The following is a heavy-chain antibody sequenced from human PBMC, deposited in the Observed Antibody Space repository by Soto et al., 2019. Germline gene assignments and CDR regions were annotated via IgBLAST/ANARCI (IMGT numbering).Heavy chain of an antibody. V-gene: IGHV1-69*02. Sequence: QVQLVQSGAEVKKPGSSVKVSCKVSGGTFSSYTINWIRQAPGQGLEWMGRILPILDRPNYAQNFQARVTITADTSTRTASVEGSRPRAEDTAVYYCATTWDCAYTGYHFRRHWYFDLWARGTLVTVSS. CDR1: GGTFSSYT. CDR3: ATTWDCAYTGYHFRRHWYFDL. J-gene: IGHJ2*01. D-gene: IGHD3-16*01. CDR2: ILPILDRP.